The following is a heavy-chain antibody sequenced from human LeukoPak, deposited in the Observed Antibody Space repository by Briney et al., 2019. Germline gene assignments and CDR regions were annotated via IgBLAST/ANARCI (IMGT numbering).Heavy chain of an antibody. CDR1: GDTFSNFA. Sequence: GASVKVSCKASGDTFSNFAISWVRQAPGQGLEWMGIINPSDGSTIYAQKFQGRVTMTRDTSTSTAYMELSSLRSEDTAVYYCARDGRRSWDQPIYFDYWGQGVLVSVSS. CDR3: ARDGRRSWDQPIYFDY. V-gene: IGHV1-46*01. CDR2: INPSDGST. J-gene: IGHJ4*02. D-gene: IGHD3-16*01.